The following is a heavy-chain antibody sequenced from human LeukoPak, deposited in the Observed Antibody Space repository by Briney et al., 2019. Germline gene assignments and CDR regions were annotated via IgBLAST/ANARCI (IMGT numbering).Heavy chain of an antibody. CDR2: ISGNRLST. Sequence: GGSRRLSCTASGLTFSTYATHWVRQAPGKGLEYFSGISGNRLSTFYASSVKGRFTSSRANSKDTLYLQIGSLRAEDMAVYYCTRDIGRLQGDAFDFWGQGTMVTVSS. V-gene: IGHV3-64*01. D-gene: IGHD2-15*01. J-gene: IGHJ3*01. CDR3: TRDIGRLQGDAFDF. CDR1: GLTFSTYA.